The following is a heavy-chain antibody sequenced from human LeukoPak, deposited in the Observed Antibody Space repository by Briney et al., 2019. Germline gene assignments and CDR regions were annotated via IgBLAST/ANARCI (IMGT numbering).Heavy chain of an antibody. CDR2: ISGNGGVT. J-gene: IGHJ4*02. D-gene: IGHD3-22*01. CDR1: GFTFSIYA. CDR3: ATAHYYDTSAYSDY. V-gene: IGHV3-23*01. Sequence: PGESLRLSCAASGFTFSIYAMSWVRQAPGKGLEWVSTISGNGGVTYYADSVKGRFTISRDNSKTTLNLQMNSLRAEDTAVYYCATAHYYDTSAYSDYWGQGTLVTVSS.